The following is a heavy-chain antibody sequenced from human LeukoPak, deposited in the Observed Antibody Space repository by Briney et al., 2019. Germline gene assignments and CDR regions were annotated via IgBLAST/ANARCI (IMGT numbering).Heavy chain of an antibody. CDR3: AKYSSFRSGDSTNMFYFDS. CDR2: ISGSGGNT. V-gene: IGHV3-23*01. Sequence: PGDSLRLSCAASGFAFGNYALSWVRQAPGKGLEWVSSISGSGGNTFYADFVMGRFTISRDSSKETLYLQMNSLRAEDTALYYCAKYSSFRSGDSTNMFYFDSWGQGTPVTVSS. D-gene: IGHD2-21*02. J-gene: IGHJ4*02. CDR1: GFAFGNYA.